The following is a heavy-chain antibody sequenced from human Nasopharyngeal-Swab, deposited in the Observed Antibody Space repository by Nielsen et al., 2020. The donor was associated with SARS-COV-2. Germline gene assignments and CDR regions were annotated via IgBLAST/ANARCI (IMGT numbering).Heavy chain of an antibody. CDR1: GYTFTSYV. Sequence: ASVKVSCKASGYTFTSYVLNWVRQAPGQGPEYMGWISTKTGAPTYAQAFTGRFVISLDTSVSTTYLQLSSLKADDTAVYYCARENQEYANIWIDYWGQGTQVTGSS. CDR2: ISTKTGAP. J-gene: IGHJ4*02. D-gene: IGHD1-1*01. V-gene: IGHV7-4-1*02. CDR3: ARENQEYANIWIDY.